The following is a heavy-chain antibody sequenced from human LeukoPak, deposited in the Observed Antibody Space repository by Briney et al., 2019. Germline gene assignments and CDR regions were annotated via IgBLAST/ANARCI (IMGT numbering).Heavy chain of an antibody. CDR2: TSYSGIT. J-gene: IGHJ5*02. CDR3: AREGQWLPDWFDP. Sequence: GSLRLSCAASGFTFSIAWMSWVRQPPGKGLEWIGYTSYSGITNYNPSLKSRVTISIDTSKNQFSLKVTSVTAADTAVYYCAREGQWLPDWFDPWGQGTLVTVSS. CDR1: GFTFSIAW. D-gene: IGHD6-19*01. V-gene: IGHV4-59*01.